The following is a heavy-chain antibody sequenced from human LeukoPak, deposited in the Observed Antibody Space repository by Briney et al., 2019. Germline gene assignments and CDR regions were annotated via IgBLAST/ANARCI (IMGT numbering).Heavy chain of an antibody. D-gene: IGHD6-13*01. CDR2: TYYRSKLYN. CDR3: ARIAQAVTPY. Sequence: SQTLSLTCALSGDSLSSNSAAWSWLRQSPSRGLEWLGRTYYRSKLYNDFALSVKSRITNSPDTSKNQLCLHLNAVTPEGTAIYYCARIAQAVTPYWGQGTLVSVSS. V-gene: IGHV6-1*01. J-gene: IGHJ4*02. CDR1: GDSLSSNSAA.